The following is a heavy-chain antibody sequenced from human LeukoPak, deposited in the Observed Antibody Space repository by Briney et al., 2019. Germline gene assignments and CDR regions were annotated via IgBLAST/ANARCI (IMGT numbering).Heavy chain of an antibody. Sequence: GGSLRLSCAASGFTFYDYAMHWVRHAPGKGLEWVSGISWKSGSIVYADSVKGRFTISRDNAKNSLYLQMNSLRAEDTALYYCAKDSTSSYYYYYMDVWGKGTTVTISS. CDR2: ISWKSGSI. CDR1: GFTFYDYA. CDR3: AKDSTSSYYYYYMDV. J-gene: IGHJ6*03. D-gene: IGHD2-2*01. V-gene: IGHV3-9*01.